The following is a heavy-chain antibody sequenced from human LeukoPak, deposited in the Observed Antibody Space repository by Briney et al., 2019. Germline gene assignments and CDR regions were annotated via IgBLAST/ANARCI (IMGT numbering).Heavy chain of an antibody. CDR2: INPNSGGT. CDR1: GYTFTGYY. V-gene: IGHV1-2*02. J-gene: IGHJ4*02. CDR3: ARDRGACSSTSCYLVD. Sequence: GASVKVSCKASGYTFTGYYMLWVRQAPGQGLEWMGWINPNSGGTNYAQKFQGRVTMTRDTSISTAYMELSRLRSDDTAVYYCARDRGACSSTSCYLVDWGQGTLVTVSS. D-gene: IGHD2-2*01.